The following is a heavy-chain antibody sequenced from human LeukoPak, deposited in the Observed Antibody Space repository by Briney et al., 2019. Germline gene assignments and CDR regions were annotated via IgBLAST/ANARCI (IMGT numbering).Heavy chain of an antibody. CDR3: AREVYYYDSSGYYPTYYFDY. CDR1: GFTFSSYA. Sequence: PGGSLRLSCAASGFTFSSYAMHWVRQAPGKGLEWVAVTSYDGSNKYYADSVKGRFTISRDNSKNTLYLQMNSLRAEDTAVYYCAREVYYYDSSGYYPTYYFDYWGQGTLVTVSS. V-gene: IGHV3-30-3*01. D-gene: IGHD3-22*01. CDR2: TSYDGSNK. J-gene: IGHJ4*02.